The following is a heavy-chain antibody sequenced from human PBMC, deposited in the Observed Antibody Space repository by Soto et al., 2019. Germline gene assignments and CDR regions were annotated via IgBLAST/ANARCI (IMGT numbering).Heavy chain of an antibody. CDR2: IIPIFGTA. D-gene: IGHD5-12*01. Sequence: SVKVSCHASGGTFSSYAISWVRPAPGQGLEWMGGIIPIFGTANYAQKFQGRVTITADESTSTAYMEMSSLRSEDTAVYYCAGDAGCSCHVDIVAFCAFDISG. V-gene: IGHV1-69*13. J-gene: IGHJ3*02. CDR3: AGDAGCSCHVDIVAFCAFDI. CDR1: GGTFSSYA.